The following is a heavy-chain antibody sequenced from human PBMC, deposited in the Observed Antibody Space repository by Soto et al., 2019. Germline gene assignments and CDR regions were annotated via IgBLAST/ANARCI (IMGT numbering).Heavy chain of an antibody. CDR2: ITGSGGTI. D-gene: IGHD2-21*02. CDR1: GFSFSKYA. J-gene: IGHJ4*02. Sequence: DVQLLESGGGLVQPGGSLRLSCAASGFSFSKYAMIWVRQAPGKGQEWVSGITGSGGTIEYAASVKGRFTISRDNSKNAVDLQMNSLRAEDTAMYYCGKDAVPGDGLWLVADWGQGTLVTVS. CDR3: GKDAVPGDGLWLVAD. V-gene: IGHV3-23*01.